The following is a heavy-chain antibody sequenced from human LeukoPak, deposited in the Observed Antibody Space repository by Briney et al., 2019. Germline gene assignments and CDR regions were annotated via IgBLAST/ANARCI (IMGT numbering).Heavy chain of an antibody. D-gene: IGHD6-19*01. V-gene: IGHV3-30-3*01. CDR1: GFTFSSYA. Sequence: GRSLRLSCAASGFTFSSYAMHWVRQAPGKGLEWVAVISYDGSNKYYADSVKGRFTISRDNSKNTLYLQMNSLRAEDTAVYYCARDGPYSSDAFDYWGQGTLVTVSS. J-gene: IGHJ4*02. CDR3: ARDGPYSSDAFDY. CDR2: ISYDGSNK.